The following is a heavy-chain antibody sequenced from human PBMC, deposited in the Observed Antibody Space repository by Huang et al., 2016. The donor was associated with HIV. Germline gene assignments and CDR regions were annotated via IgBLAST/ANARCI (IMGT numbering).Heavy chain of an antibody. CDR1: GYTFTNYG. Sequence: QVQLVQSGSELKKPGASVKVSCKASGYTFTNYGVHWVRQAPGQGLEWMGLIKTDTGKPSYAQGLTGRFVFSLDTSVNTAYLQISSLKAADRAIYDCVRVRRVMDTYCVADCSTLEAFDIWGQGTVVTVSA. CDR3: VRVRRVMDTYCVADCSTLEAFDI. J-gene: IGHJ3*02. CDR2: IKTDTGKP. D-gene: IGHD2-21*02. V-gene: IGHV7-4-1*02.